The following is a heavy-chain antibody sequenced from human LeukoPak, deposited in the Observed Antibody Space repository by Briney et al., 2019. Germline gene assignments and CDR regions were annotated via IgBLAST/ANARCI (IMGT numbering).Heavy chain of an antibody. CDR2: IKPDGSEE. J-gene: IGHJ4*02. CDR1: GFTFSSYW. V-gene: IGHV3-7*01. Sequence: GGSLKLSCAASGFTFSSYWMSWVRQAPGKGLEWVANIKPDGSEEYYVDSVKGRFTISRDNAENSLFLQMNSLRADDTAVYYCARDDGIRTVDYWGQGTLVTVHS. CDR3: ARDDGIRTVDY.